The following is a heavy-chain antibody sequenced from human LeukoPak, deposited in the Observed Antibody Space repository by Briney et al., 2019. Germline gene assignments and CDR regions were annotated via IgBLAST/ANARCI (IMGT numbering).Heavy chain of an antibody. Sequence: GRSLRLSCTASGFTFGDYAMSWVRQAPGKGLEWVGFIRSKAYGGTTEYAASVKGRFTISRDDSKSIAYLQMNSRKTEDTAVYYCTRDFLLGRYYGMDVWGQGTTVTVSS. CDR1: GFTFGDYA. J-gene: IGHJ6*02. D-gene: IGHD2-8*02. V-gene: IGHV3-49*04. CDR3: TRDFLLGRYYGMDV. CDR2: IRSKAYGGTT.